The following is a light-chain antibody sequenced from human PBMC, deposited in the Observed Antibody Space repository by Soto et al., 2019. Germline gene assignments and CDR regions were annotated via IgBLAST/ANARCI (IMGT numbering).Light chain of an antibody. CDR2: GAS. V-gene: IGKV1-39*01. CDR3: QQSFSTPT. CDR1: QSIGIY. Sequence: DIQVTQSPSSLSASVGDRVTITCRASQSIGIYLSWYRQKPGKAPQLLIHGASTLPGGVPSRFSGGGSATLTTIIINLLQQDDVGTYSCQQSFSTPTFGQGTKVEIK. J-gene: IGKJ1*01.